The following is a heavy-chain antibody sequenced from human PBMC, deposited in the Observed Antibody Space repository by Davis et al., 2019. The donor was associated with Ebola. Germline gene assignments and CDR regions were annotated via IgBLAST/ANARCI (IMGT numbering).Heavy chain of an antibody. D-gene: IGHD5-12*01. J-gene: IGHJ5*01. CDR2: TYYNSKWYS. V-gene: IGHV6-1*01. CDR1: GDSVSSGG. Sequence: PSETLSLTCAISGDSVSSGGWNWIKQSPSRGLEWLGGTYYNSKWYSDYAVSVRSRITINPDTSKNQFYLQLNSVTPEDTAVYYCARGWLRGWFDSWGQGTLVTVSS. CDR3: ARGWLRGWFDS.